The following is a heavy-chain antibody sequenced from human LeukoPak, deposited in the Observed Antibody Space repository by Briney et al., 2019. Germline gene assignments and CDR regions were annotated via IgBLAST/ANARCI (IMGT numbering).Heavy chain of an antibody. V-gene: IGHV3-15*07. CDR3: TKNTGDFDI. J-gene: IGHJ3*02. CDR1: SLIFSHAW. CDR2: VNSVAEGGAS. Sequence: PGGSLRLSCVFPSLIFSHAWMNWDRQAPGKGLEWVGRVNSVAEGGASEYGTPVKGRFTISRDDSKKTVYLQMHNLSTEDTALYYCTKNTGDFDIWGQGTMVIVSS. D-gene: IGHD4-17*01.